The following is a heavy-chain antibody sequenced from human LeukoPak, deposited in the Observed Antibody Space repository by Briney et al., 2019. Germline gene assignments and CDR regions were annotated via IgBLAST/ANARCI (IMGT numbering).Heavy chain of an antibody. D-gene: IGHD2-2*01. V-gene: IGHV3-7*01. CDR3: ARDRVPFVVPAATFDY. CDR2: IKQDGSEK. J-gene: IGHJ4*02. Sequence: GGSLRLSCAASGFTFGSYWMSWVRQAPGKGLEWVANIKQDGSEKYYVDSVKGRFTISRDNAKNSLYLQMNSLRAEDTAVYYCARDRVPFVVPAATFDYWGQGTLVTVSS. CDR1: GFTFGSYW.